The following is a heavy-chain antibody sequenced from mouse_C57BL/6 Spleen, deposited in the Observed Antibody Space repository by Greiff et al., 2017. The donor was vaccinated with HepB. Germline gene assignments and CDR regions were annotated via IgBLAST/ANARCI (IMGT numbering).Heavy chain of an antibody. CDR3: ASRGYYGSSYSDY. J-gene: IGHJ2*01. V-gene: IGHV14-3*01. CDR2: IDPANGNT. D-gene: IGHD1-1*01. CDR1: GFNIKNTY. Sequence: EVQLVESVAELVRPGASVKLSCTASGFNIKNTYMHWVKQRPEQGLEWIGRIDPANGNTKYAPKFQGKATITADTSSHTAYLQLSSLTSEDTAIYYCASRGYYGSSYSDYWGQGTTLTVSS.